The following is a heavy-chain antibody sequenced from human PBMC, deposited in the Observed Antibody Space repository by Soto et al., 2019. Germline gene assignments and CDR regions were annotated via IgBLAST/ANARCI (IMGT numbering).Heavy chain of an antibody. J-gene: IGHJ3*02. CDR3: ARERGYYDSSGYYSYPNAFDI. Sequence: NPSETLSLTCAVYGGSFSGYYWSWIRQPPGKGLEWIGEINHSGSTNYNPSLKSRVTISVDTSKNQFSLKLSSVTAADTAVYYCARERGYYDSSGYYSYPNAFDIWGQGTMVTVSS. V-gene: IGHV4-34*01. CDR2: INHSGST. CDR1: GGSFSGYY. D-gene: IGHD3-22*01.